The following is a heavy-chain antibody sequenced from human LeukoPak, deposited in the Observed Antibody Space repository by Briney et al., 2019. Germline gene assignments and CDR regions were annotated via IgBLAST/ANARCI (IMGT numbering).Heavy chain of an antibody. CDR1: GGSFSGYN. V-gene: IGHV4-34*01. D-gene: IGHD2-21*01. J-gene: IGHJ6*02. Sequence: SETLSLTCAVYGGSFSGYNWSWIRQPPGKGLEWIGEINHSGSTNYNPSLKSRVTISVDTSKNQFSLKLSSVTAADTAVYYCARGWRTAYRVSYYYGMDVWGQGTTVTVSS. CDR3: ARGWRTAYRVSYYYGMDV. CDR2: INHSGST.